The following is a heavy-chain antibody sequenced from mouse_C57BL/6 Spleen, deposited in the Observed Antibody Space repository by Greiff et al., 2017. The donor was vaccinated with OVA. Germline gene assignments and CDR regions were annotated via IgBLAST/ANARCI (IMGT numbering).Heavy chain of an antibody. Sequence: QVQLQPSWAELVKPGASVQLSCKASGYTFTSYWMHWVKQRPGRGLEWIGRIDPNSGGTKYNEKFKSKATLTVDKPSSTAYMQLSSLTSEDSAVYDCARAIYYYGSSYGDLYAMDYWGKGTSVTVSS. CDR1: GYTFTSYW. D-gene: IGHD1-1*01. CDR2: IDPNSGGT. V-gene: IGHV1-72*01. CDR3: ARAIYYYGSSYGDLYAMDY. J-gene: IGHJ4*01.